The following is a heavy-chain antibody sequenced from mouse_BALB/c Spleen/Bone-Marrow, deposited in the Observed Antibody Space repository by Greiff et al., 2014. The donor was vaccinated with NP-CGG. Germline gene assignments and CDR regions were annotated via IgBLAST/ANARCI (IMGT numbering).Heavy chain of an antibody. Sequence: DVKLVESGGGLVKPGGSLKLSCAASGFTFSDYYMYWVRQTPEKRLEWVATISDGGSYTYYPDSVKGRFTISRDIAKNNLYLQMSSLKSEETAMYYCARDRGVQGYAMDYWGQGTSVTVSS. J-gene: IGHJ4*01. D-gene: IGHD2-14*01. V-gene: IGHV5-4*02. CDR1: GFTFSDYY. CDR3: ARDRGVQGYAMDY. CDR2: ISDGGSYT.